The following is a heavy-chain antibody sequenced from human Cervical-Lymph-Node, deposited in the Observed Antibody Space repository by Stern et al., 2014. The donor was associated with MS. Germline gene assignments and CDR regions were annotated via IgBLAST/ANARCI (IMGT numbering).Heavy chain of an antibody. J-gene: IGHJ4*02. CDR2: IYYSGST. CDR1: GGSISSSSYY. D-gene: IGHD1-20*01. Sequence: QLQLQESGPGLVKPSETLSLTCTVSGGSISSSSYYWGWIRQPPGKGLEWIGSIYYSGSTYYNPSLKSRVTISVATSKNQFSLKLSSVTAADTAVYYCARRAINWNDEYYFDYWGQGTLVTVSS. CDR3: ARRAINWNDEYYFDY. V-gene: IGHV4-39*01.